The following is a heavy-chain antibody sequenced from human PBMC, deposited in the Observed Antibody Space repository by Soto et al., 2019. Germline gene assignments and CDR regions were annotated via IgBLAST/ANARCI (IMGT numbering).Heavy chain of an antibody. CDR1: GGSLGGFH. J-gene: IGHJ4*01. CDR3: ARGRTAALIETRLFRVLFDL. CDR2: ISRSGST. Sequence: VQLQQWGAGLLKPSETLSLTCAVSGGSLGGFHWSWIRQPPGKGLEWIGEISRSGSTNYDPSLKSRVTMSMDTPRNQVSLNLSSVTDADTAVYYCARGRTAALIETRLFRVLFDLWGHGNLVIVSS. D-gene: IGHD3-10*01. V-gene: IGHV4-34*01.